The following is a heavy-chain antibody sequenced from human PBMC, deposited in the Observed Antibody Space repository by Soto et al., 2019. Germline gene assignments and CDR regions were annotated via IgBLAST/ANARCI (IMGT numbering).Heavy chain of an antibody. CDR1: GFSFSTNA. Sequence: EVQLLESGGGLVQPGGSLRLSCAASGFSFSTNAMSWVRQAPGKGLEWVSGISASGGNTYYADSVKGRFTISRDNSKNTLYLQMNSLRARDTAVYYCAKDFYSTSYSTSSFSAFDFWGQGTVVTVSS. CDR3: AKDFYSTSYSTSSFSAFDF. V-gene: IGHV3-23*01. CDR2: ISASGGNT. D-gene: IGHD6-6*01. J-gene: IGHJ3*01.